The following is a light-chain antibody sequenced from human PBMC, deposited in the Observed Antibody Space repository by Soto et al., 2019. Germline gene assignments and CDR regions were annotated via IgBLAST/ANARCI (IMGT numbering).Light chain of an antibody. CDR3: EQYGSSPT. CDR1: QSVGSY. V-gene: IGKV3-11*01. Sequence: IVLTQSPVTLSFSPGERATLSCSASQSVGSYLAWYQQKPGQAPTILIYDASNRATGIPAKFSGSGSGTDFTLTMSSIEPEDFAVYYCEQYGSSPTFGQGNKV. CDR2: DAS. J-gene: IGKJ1*01.